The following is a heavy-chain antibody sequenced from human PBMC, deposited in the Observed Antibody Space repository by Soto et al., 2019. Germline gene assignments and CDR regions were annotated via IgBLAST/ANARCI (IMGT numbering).Heavy chain of an antibody. CDR3: ARDGYCSSTSCYPCYYYGMDV. CDR2: TYYRSKWYN. Sequence: SQTLSLTCAISGDSVSSNSAAWNWIRQSPSRGLEWLGRTYYRSKWYNDYAVSVKSRITINPDTSKNQFSLQLNSVTPEDTAVYYCARDGYCSSTSCYPCYYYGMDVWGQGTTVTVSS. J-gene: IGHJ6*02. D-gene: IGHD2-2*03. CDR1: GDSVSSNSAA. V-gene: IGHV6-1*01.